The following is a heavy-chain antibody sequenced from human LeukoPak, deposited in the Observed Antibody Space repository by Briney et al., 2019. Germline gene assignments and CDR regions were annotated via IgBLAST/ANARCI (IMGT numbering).Heavy chain of an antibody. CDR2: ISGSGGST. Sequence: PGGSLRLSCAASGFTFSSYAMSCVRHAPGKGLEWVSAISGSGGSTYYADSVKGRFTISRDNSKNTLYLQMNSLRAEDTDVYYCAKGIAARRYAFDIWGQGTMVTVSS. D-gene: IGHD6-6*01. CDR3: AKGIAARRYAFDI. J-gene: IGHJ3*02. V-gene: IGHV3-23*01. CDR1: GFTFSSYA.